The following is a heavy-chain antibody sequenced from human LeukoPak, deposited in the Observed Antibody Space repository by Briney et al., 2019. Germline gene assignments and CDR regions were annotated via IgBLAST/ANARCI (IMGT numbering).Heavy chain of an antibody. CDR1: ADAITSHFY. D-gene: IGHD3-3*01. J-gene: IGHJ6*03. CDR2: IYYSGST. V-gene: IGHV4-39*01. Sequence: PSETLSLTCIVSADAITSHFYWGWIRQPPGKGLEWIGSIYYSGSTYYNPSLKSRVTISVDTSKNQFSLKLSSVTAADTAVYYCARLNTDITIFGAPYYYMDVWGKGTTVSVSS. CDR3: ARLNTDITIFGAPYYYMDV.